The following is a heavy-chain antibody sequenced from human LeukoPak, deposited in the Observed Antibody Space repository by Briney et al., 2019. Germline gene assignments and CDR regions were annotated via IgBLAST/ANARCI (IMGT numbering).Heavy chain of an antibody. V-gene: IGHV5-51*01. Sequence: GESLKISCKGSGYGFTSYWIGWVRQMPGKGLEWMGIIYPGDSDTRYSPSFQGQVTISADKSVSTAYLQWSSLKASDTAMYYCARLRGIAAAGTGGWFDPWGQGTLVTVSS. CDR2: IYPGDSDT. CDR1: GYGFTSYW. CDR3: ARLRGIAAAGTGGWFDP. D-gene: IGHD6-13*01. J-gene: IGHJ5*02.